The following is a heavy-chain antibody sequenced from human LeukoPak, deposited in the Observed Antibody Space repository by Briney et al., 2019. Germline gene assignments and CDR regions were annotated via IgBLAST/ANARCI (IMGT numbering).Heavy chain of an antibody. CDR3: AREGQLRYFDY. D-gene: IGHD6-6*01. CDR1: GGTFSSYA. V-gene: IGHV1-69*13. Sequence: ASVKVSCKASGGTFSSYAISWVRQAPGQGLEWMEGIIPIFGTANYAQKFQGRVTITADESTSTAYMELSSLRSEDTAVYYCAREGQLRYFDYWGQGTLVTVSS. CDR2: IIPIFGTA. J-gene: IGHJ4*02.